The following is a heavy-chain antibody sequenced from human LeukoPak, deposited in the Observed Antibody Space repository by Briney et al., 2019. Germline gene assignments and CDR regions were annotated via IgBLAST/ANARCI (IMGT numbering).Heavy chain of an antibody. CDR2: ISSGGGSI. CDR3: ARGGVTLFDY. CDR1: GFTFSSYE. D-gene: IGHD4-23*01. J-gene: IGHJ4*02. V-gene: IGHV3-48*03. Sequence: GGSLRLSCAASGFTFSSYEMNWVRQAPGKGLEWVSYISSGGGSIYYADSLKGRFTISRDNAKNSLFLQMNSLRTEDTAVYYCARGGVTLFDYWGQGALVTVSS.